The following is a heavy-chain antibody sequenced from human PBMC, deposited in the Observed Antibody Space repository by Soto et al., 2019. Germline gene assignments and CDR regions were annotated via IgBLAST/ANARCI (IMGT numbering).Heavy chain of an antibody. CDR1: GGSISSYY. J-gene: IGHJ5*02. D-gene: IGHD2-15*01. Sequence: SETLSLTCTVSGGSISSYYWSWIRQPPGKGLEWIGYIYYSGSTNYNPSLKSRVTISVDTSKNQFSLKLSSVTAADTAVYYCARAYCPGGTTCNWFDPWGQGTLVTVSS. CDR3: ARAYCPGGTTCNWFDP. CDR2: IYYSGST. V-gene: IGHV4-59*01.